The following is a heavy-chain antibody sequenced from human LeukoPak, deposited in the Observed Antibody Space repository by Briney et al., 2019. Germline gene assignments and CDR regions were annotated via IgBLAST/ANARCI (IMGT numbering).Heavy chain of an antibody. J-gene: IGHJ3*02. CDR2: IKQDGSEK. D-gene: IGHD6-13*01. Sequence: PGGSLRLSCAASGFTFSGYWMSWVRQAREKGLEWVANIKQDGSEKYYVDSVKGRFTISRDNAKNSLFLQMNSLRAEDTAVYYCARDWRWQQLDGDAFDIWGQGTMVTVSS. CDR1: GFTFSGYW. V-gene: IGHV3-7*04. CDR3: ARDWRWQQLDGDAFDI.